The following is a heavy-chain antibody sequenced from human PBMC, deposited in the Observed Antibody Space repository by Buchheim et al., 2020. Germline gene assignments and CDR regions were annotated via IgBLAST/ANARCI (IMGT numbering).Heavy chain of an antibody. J-gene: IGHJ5*02. CDR2: IIPIYGTT. D-gene: IGHD1-26*01. V-gene: IGHV1-69*01. CDR3: ARSTVGAPNWFDP. CDR1: RGTFTTYA. Sequence: QVQLVQSGAEVKKPGSSVKVSCKASRGTFTTYAITWVRQAPGPGLEWMGGIIPIYGTTNYAHNFRGRVTITADESTSTAYMELSSLRSEDTAVYYCARSTVGAPNWFDPWGQGTL.